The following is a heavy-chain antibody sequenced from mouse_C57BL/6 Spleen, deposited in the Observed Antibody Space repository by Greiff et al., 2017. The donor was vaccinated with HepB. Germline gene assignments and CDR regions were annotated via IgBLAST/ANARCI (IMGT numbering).Heavy chain of an antibody. CDR3: ARKGTARDY. Sequence: VQLQQSGAELVRPGTSVKVSCKASGYAFTNYLIEWVKQRPGQGLEWIGVINPGSGGTNYNEKFKGKATLTADKSSSTAYMQLSSLTSEDSAVYFCARKGTARDYWGQGTTLTVSS. D-gene: IGHD3-2*01. V-gene: IGHV1-54*01. CDR1: GYAFTNYL. CDR2: INPGSGGT. J-gene: IGHJ2*01.